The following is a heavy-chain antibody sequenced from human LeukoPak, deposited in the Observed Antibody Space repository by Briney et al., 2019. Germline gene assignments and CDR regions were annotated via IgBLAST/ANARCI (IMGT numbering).Heavy chain of an antibody. D-gene: IGHD6-19*01. V-gene: IGHV6-1*01. Sequence: SQALSLTCAISGDSVSSNSAAWNWIRQSPSRGLEWLGRTYYRSKWYNDYAVSVKSRITINPDTSKHQFSLQLNSVTPEDTAVYYCASRIAVAGRGDAFDIWGQGTMVTVSS. CDR1: GDSVSSNSAA. J-gene: IGHJ3*02. CDR3: ASRIAVAGRGDAFDI. CDR2: TYYRSKWYN.